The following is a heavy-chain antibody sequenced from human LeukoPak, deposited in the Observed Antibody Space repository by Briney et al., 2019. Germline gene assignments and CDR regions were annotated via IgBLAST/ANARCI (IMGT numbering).Heavy chain of an antibody. Sequence: GGSLRLSCAASGFTVSSNYMSWVRQAPGKGLEWVSVIYSGGSTYYADSVKGRFTISRDNSKNTLYLQMNSLRAEDTAVYYCASHKYSSGWSEYYFDYWGQGTLVTVSS. V-gene: IGHV3-66*01. CDR3: ASHKYSSGWSEYYFDY. D-gene: IGHD6-19*01. CDR2: IYSGGST. CDR1: GFTVSSNY. J-gene: IGHJ4*02.